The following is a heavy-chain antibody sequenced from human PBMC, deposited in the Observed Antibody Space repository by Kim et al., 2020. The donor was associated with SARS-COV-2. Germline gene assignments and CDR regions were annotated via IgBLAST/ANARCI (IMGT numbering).Heavy chain of an antibody. CDR3: ARGKLYSSSSCYFDY. J-gene: IGHJ4*02. Sequence: SETLSLTCTVSGGSISSYYWSWIRQPPGKGLEWIGYIYYSGSTNYNPSLKSRVTISVDTSKNQFSLKLSSVTAADTAVYYCARGKLYSSSSCYFDYWGQGTLVTVSS. CDR1: GGSISSYY. V-gene: IGHV4-59*01. CDR2: IYYSGST. D-gene: IGHD6-13*01.